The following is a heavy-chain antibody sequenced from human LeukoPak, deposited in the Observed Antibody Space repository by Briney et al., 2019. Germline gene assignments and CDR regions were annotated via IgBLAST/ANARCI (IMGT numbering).Heavy chain of an antibody. Sequence: SETLSLTCAVYGGSFSGYYWGWIRQPPGKGLEWIASINYSGTTYYNPSLKSRVTISEDRSKNQFSLKLSSVTAADTAVYYCARLRDGRWLLEYWGQGTLVTVSS. CDR1: GGSFSGYY. D-gene: IGHD5-24*01. J-gene: IGHJ4*02. CDR2: INYSGTT. CDR3: ARLRDGRWLLEY. V-gene: IGHV4-34*01.